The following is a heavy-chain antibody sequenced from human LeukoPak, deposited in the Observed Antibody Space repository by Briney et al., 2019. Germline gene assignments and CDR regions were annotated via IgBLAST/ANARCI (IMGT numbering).Heavy chain of an antibody. CDR2: INPNSGGT. D-gene: IGHD2-15*01. V-gene: IGHV1-2*02. CDR3: ARDRGCSGGSCYYYYYYMDV. J-gene: IGHJ6*03. CDR1: GGTFSSYA. Sequence: ASVKVSCKASGGTFSSYAIRWVRQAPGQGLEWMGWINPNSGGTNYAQKFQGRVTMTRDTPISTAYMELSRLRSDDTAVYYCARDRGCSGGSCYYYYYYMDVWGKGTTVTVSS.